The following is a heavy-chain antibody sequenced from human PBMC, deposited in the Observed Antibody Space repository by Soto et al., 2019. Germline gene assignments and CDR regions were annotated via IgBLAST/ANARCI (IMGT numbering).Heavy chain of an antibody. CDR1: GGTFSSYA. D-gene: IGHD4-17*01. CDR3: ATLAGYGDYHFDY. CDR2: IIPIFGTA. Sequence: ASVKVSCKASGGTFSSYAISWVRQAPGQGLEWMGGIIPIFGTANYAQKFQGRVTITADESTSTAYMELSSLRSEDTAVYYCATLAGYGDYHFDYWGQGTLVTVSS. V-gene: IGHV1-69*13. J-gene: IGHJ4*02.